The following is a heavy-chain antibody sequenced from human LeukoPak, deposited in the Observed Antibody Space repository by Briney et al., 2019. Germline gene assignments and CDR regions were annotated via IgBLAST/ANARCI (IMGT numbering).Heavy chain of an antibody. Sequence: GASLQISCKGSGYSFTSYWIGWVRQMPGKGLEWMGIIYPGDSDTRYSPSFQGQVTISADKSISTAYLQWSSLKASDTAMYYCARSPHIRCSGGSCYSKCFDYWGQGTLVTVSS. D-gene: IGHD2-15*01. V-gene: IGHV5-51*01. CDR3: ARSPHIRCSGGSCYSKCFDY. CDR2: IYPGDSDT. CDR1: GYSFTSYW. J-gene: IGHJ4*02.